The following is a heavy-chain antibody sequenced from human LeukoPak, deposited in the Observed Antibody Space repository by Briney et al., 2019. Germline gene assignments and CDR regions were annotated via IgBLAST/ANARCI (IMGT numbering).Heavy chain of an antibody. CDR1: GFTVSSNY. V-gene: IGHV3-66*01. Sequence: GGSLRLSCAASGFTVSSNYMSWVRQAPGKGLEWVSVVYSGGSTFYADSVKGRFTVSRDNSKNTLYLQVNSLRVEDTAVYYCAREGRGSYYFDYWGQGTLVTVSS. J-gene: IGHJ4*02. D-gene: IGHD1-26*01. CDR2: VYSGGST. CDR3: AREGRGSYYFDY.